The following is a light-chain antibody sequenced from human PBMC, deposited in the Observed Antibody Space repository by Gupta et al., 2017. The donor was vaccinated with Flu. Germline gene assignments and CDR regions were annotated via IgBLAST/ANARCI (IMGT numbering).Light chain of an antibody. J-gene: IGKJ4*01. V-gene: IGKV3-15*01. CDR1: QSLSRN. CDR3: QQDINCPLT. Sequence: EVVMTHSPASLSVSQGERATLSCRASQSLSRNLAWYQQKPGQAPRLLIYDTSTWATGVPARFIGSGSGTEFTLTISSLQSEDFAVYYCQQDINCPLTFGGGTKVEIK. CDR2: DTS.